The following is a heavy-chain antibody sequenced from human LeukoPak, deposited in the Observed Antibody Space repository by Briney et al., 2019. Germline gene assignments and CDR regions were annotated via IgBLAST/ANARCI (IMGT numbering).Heavy chain of an antibody. CDR3: AKDAERGFDYSNSLEK. J-gene: IGHJ4*02. D-gene: IGHD4-11*01. V-gene: IGHV3-33*06. Sequence: SGRSLRLSCAASTFTFSHYGMHWVRQAPGKGLEWVAVVFHDGSNQYYADSVKGRFTVSRDNSQNMVYLQMNSLRPEDTAVYYCAKDAERGFDYSNSLEKWGQGTLVTVSS. CDR1: TFTFSHYG. CDR2: VFHDGSNQ.